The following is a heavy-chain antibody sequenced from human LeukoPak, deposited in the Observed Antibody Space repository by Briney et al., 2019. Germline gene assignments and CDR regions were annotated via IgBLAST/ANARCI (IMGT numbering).Heavy chain of an antibody. Sequence: ASVKVSCKASGYTFTGYYLHWVRQAPGQGLEWMGWINSNSGGIHYAQKFQGRVSMTRGTSVSTAYMELSRLKSDDTAVYYCARGLENRPDSDYWGQGTLVTVSS. V-gene: IGHV1-2*02. CDR2: INSNSGGI. CDR3: ARGLENRPDSDY. D-gene: IGHD1-1*01. J-gene: IGHJ4*02. CDR1: GYTFTGYY.